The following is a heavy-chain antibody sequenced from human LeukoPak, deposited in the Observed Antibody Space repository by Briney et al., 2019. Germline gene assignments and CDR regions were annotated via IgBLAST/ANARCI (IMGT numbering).Heavy chain of an antibody. V-gene: IGHV3-48*01. Sequence: GGSLRLSCAASGFTFSSYSMNWVRQAPGKGLEWVSYISSSSSTIYYADSVKGRFTISRDNAKNSLYLQMNSLRAEDTAVYYCARDYESPYSSGWYVDYWGQGTLVTVPS. CDR3: ARDYESPYSSGWYVDY. D-gene: IGHD6-19*01. J-gene: IGHJ4*02. CDR2: ISSSSSTI. CDR1: GFTFSSYS.